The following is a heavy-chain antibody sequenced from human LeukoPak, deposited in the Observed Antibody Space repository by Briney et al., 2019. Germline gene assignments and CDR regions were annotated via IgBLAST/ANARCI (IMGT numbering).Heavy chain of an antibody. CDR3: AKGFPQLERFDY. CDR2: IIPIFGIA. CDR1: GGTFSSYA. J-gene: IGHJ4*02. V-gene: IGHV1-69*04. D-gene: IGHD1-1*01. Sequence: SVKVSCKASGGTFSSYAISWVRQAPGQGLEWMGRIIPIFGIANYAQKFQGRVTITADKSTSTAYMELSSLRSEDTAVYYCAKGFPQLERFDYWGQGTLVTVSS.